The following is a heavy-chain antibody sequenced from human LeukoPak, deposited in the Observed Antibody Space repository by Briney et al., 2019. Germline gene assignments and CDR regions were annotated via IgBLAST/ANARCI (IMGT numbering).Heavy chain of an antibody. CDR3: ARDQMGGSCFDY. D-gene: IGHD2-15*01. CDR1: GGSISSGGYY. CDR2: IYYSGST. Sequence: PSQTLSLTCTVSGGSISSGGYYWSWIRQHPGKGLEWTGYIYYSGSTYYNPSLKSRVTISVDTSKNQFSLKLSSVTAADTAVYYCARDQMGGSCFDYWGQGTLVTVSS. J-gene: IGHJ4*02. V-gene: IGHV4-31*03.